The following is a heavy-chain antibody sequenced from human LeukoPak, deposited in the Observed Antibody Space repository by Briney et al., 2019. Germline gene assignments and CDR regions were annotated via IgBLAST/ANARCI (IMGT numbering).Heavy chain of an antibody. J-gene: IGHJ4*02. Sequence: SETLSLTCTVSGGSISSSSYYWGWIRQPPGKGLEWIGSIYYSGSTYYNPSLKSRVTISVDTSKNQFSLKLSSVTAADTTVYYCARHQATNGDGSGICDYWGQGTLVTVSS. CDR3: ARHQATNGDGSGICDY. CDR1: GGSISSSSYY. V-gene: IGHV4-39*01. D-gene: IGHD3-10*01. CDR2: IYYSGST.